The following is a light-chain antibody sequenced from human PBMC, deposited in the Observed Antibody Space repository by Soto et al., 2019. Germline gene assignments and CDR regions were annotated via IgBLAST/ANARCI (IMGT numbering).Light chain of an antibody. V-gene: IGKV3-11*01. CDR2: DAS. Sequence: EIVLTQSPATLSLSPGERATLSCRGSQSVDSYLAWYQQKPGQAPRLLIYDASNRATGIPARFSGSGSETGFTLTISSLEPEDFAVYYCQQRRSWPITFGQGTRLEIK. J-gene: IGKJ5*01. CDR3: QQRRSWPIT. CDR1: QSVDSY.